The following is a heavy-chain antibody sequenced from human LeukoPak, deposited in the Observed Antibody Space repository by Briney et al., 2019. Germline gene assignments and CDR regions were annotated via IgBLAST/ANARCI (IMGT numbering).Heavy chain of an antibody. D-gene: IGHD2-2*01. J-gene: IGHJ3*02. V-gene: IGHV4-61*02. CDR1: GGSISSGNYY. CDR2: VYTSGST. Sequence: SETLSLTCTVSGGSISSGNYYWTWIRQPAGKGLEWIGRVYTSGSTNYNPSLKSRVTISVDTSKNQFSLKLSSVTAADTAVYYCARRVRVPAARAFDIWGQGTMVTVSS. CDR3: ARRVRVPAARAFDI.